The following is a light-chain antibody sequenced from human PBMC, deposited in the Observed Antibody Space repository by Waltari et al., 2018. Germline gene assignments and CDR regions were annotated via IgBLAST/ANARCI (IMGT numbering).Light chain of an antibody. CDR3: YSAADNRGV. J-gene: IGLJ3*02. Sequence: SYELTQPSPVSVSPGQTARITCSGDVMATKYARWFQQKPGQAPVLVIYKDSERPSGIPERFSGSSSGTTVTLTISGAQVEDEADYYCYSAADNRGVFGGGTKLTVL. CDR1: VMATKY. CDR2: KDS. V-gene: IGLV3-27*01.